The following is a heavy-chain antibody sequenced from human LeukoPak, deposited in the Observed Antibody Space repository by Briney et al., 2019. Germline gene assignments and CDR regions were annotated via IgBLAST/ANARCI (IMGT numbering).Heavy chain of an antibody. D-gene: IGHD3-22*01. CDR3: ARTPRDYDSSGYSVGHAFDI. CDR1: GFTVSSNY. V-gene: IGHV3-66*01. J-gene: IGHJ3*02. CDR2: IYSGGST. Sequence: GGSLRLSCAASGFTVSSNYMSWVRQAPGKGLEWVSVIYSGGSTYYADSVKGRFTISRDNSKNTLYLQMNSLRAEDTAVYYCARTPRDYDSSGYSVGHAFDIWGQGTIVTVSS.